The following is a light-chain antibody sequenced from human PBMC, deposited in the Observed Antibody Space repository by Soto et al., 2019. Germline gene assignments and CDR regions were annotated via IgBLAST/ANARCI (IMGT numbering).Light chain of an antibody. J-gene: IGLJ1*01. CDR1: RNDVGGYNF. V-gene: IGLV2-8*01. Sequence: QSALTQPPSASGSPGQSVTISCTGTRNDVGGYNFVSWYQQHPGKAPKLLIYEVTQRPSGVPDRFSASKSGTTASLTVSGLQAEDEADYYCSSYAGSNMGVFGTGTKVTVL. CDR3: SSYAGSNMGV. CDR2: EVT.